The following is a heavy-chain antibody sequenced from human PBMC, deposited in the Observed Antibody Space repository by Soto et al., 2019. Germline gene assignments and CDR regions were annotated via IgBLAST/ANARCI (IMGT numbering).Heavy chain of an antibody. V-gene: IGHV3-53*01. J-gene: IGHJ4*02. Sequence: EVQLVESGGGLIQPGGSLRLSCAASGGSASSNYLRWVRQAPGRGLEWVSLIYSGGGTYYADSVKGRFTISRDNSKNTLYLQMNTLRAEDTAVYYCAAYSSLDYWGQGTLVTVSS. CDR2: IYSGGGT. CDR1: GGSASSNY. D-gene: IGHD6-13*01. CDR3: AAYSSLDY.